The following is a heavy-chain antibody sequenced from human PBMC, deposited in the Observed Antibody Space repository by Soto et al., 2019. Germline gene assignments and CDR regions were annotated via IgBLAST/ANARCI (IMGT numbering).Heavy chain of an antibody. CDR1: GYSFTSYW. CDR2: IDPSDSYT. D-gene: IGHD4-17*01. CDR3: ASYLKQYGDSPYYYYYGMDV. V-gene: IGHV5-10-1*01. Sequence: PGESLKISCNGSGYSFTSYWISWVRQMPGKGLEWMGRIDPSDSYTNYSPSFQGHVTISADKSISTAYLQWSSLKASDTAMYYCASYLKQYGDSPYYYYYGMDVWGQGTTVTVSS. J-gene: IGHJ6*02.